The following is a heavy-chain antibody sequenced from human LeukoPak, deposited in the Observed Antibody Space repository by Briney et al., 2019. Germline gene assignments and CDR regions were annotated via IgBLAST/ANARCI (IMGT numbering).Heavy chain of an antibody. J-gene: IGHJ4*02. CDR1: GGSFSGYY. V-gene: IGHV4-34*01. Sequence: MASETLSLTCVVYGGSFSGYYWNWIRQPPGKGLEWIGEINHSGSTNYNPSLKSRVTISVDTSKNQFSLNLSSVTAADTAVYYCARHTTSGWYQVVYWGQGTLVTVSP. CDR3: ARHTTSGWYQVVY. CDR2: INHSGST. D-gene: IGHD6-19*01.